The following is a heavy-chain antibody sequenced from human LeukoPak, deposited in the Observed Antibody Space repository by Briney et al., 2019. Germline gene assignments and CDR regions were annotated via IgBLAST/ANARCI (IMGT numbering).Heavy chain of an antibody. CDR2: IYHSGST. CDR1: GGSICSGGYY. Sequence: TSETLSLTCTVSGGSICSGGYYWSWIRQPPGKGLEWIGYIYHSGSTYYNPSLKSRVTISVDRSKNQFSLKLSSVTAADTAVYYCAREPYSGSPPVDYWGQGTLVTVSS. D-gene: IGHD1-26*01. J-gene: IGHJ4*02. V-gene: IGHV4-30-2*01. CDR3: AREPYSGSPPVDY.